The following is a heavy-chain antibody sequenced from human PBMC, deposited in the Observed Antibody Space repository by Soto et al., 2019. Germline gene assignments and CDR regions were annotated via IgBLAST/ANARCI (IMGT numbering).Heavy chain of an antibody. CDR3: AGVGRDYGGRMPLDY. J-gene: IGHJ4*02. V-gene: IGHV3-30-3*01. CDR1: GFTFSSYA. CDR2: ISYDGGNK. D-gene: IGHD4-17*01. Sequence: PGGSLRLSCAASGFTFSSYAMHWVRQAPGKGLEWVAVISYDGGNKYYADSVKGRFTISRDNSKNTLYLQMNSLRAEDTAVYYCAGVGRDYGGRMPLDYWGQGTLVTVSS.